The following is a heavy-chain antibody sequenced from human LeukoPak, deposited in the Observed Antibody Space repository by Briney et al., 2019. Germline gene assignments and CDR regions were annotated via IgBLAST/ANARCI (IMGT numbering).Heavy chain of an antibody. CDR3: ARDVGEYCSSINCHASDY. CDR1: VYTFPSYY. CDR2: IHPNSGGT. J-gene: IGHJ4*02. D-gene: IGHD2-2*01. V-gene: IGHV1-2*02. Sequence: ASVKVSCKASVYTFPSYYMHWVRQAPAKGRVWMGWIHPNSGGTNYAQKLHGRVTMTRDTSISTVYMELSRLRSDDTAVYYCARDVGEYCSSINCHASDYWGQGTLVTVSS.